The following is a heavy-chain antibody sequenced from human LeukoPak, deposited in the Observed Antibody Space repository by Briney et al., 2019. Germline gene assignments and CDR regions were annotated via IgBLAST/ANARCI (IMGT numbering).Heavy chain of an antibody. D-gene: IGHD3-10*01. CDR3: AKGGSILWSGSWFDP. J-gene: IGHJ5*02. CDR1: GFTFSSYA. V-gene: IGHV3-23*01. CDR2: ISGSGGST. Sequence: PGGSLRLSCAASGFTFSSYAMSWVRQAPGKGLEWVSAISGSGGSTYYADSVKGRFTISRDNSKNTLYLQMNSLRAEDTAVYYCAKGGSILWSGSWFDPWGQGTLVTVSS.